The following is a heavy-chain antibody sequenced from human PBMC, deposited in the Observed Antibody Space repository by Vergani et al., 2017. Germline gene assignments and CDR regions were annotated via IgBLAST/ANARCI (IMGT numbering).Heavy chain of an antibody. J-gene: IGHJ4*02. Sequence: QVQLQESGPGLVKPSETLSLTCTVSGGSISSYYWSWIRQPPGKGLEWIGYIYYSGSTNYNPSLKSRVTISVDKSKNQFSLKLSSVTAADTAVYYCARDLVAAAGTPNYWGQGTLVTVSS. CDR3: ARDLVAAAGTPNY. CDR2: IYYSGST. D-gene: IGHD6-13*01. V-gene: IGHV4-59*12. CDR1: GGSISSYY.